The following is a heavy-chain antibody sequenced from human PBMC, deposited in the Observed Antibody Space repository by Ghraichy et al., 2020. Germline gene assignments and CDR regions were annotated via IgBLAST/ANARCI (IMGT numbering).Heavy chain of an antibody. Sequence: SQTLSLTCTVSGVSITGAYWSWIRQSAGQGLEWIGRVYAGGTTSANPSLKSRISLSLDTSKNQFSLTLNSVTAADTAIYYCAKDVFLWGSFRVGNWFDSWGQGTQVTVSS. CDR2: VYAGGTT. CDR1: GVSITGAY. V-gene: IGHV4-4*07. CDR3: AKDVFLWGSFRVGNWFDS. J-gene: IGHJ5*01. D-gene: IGHD3-16*01.